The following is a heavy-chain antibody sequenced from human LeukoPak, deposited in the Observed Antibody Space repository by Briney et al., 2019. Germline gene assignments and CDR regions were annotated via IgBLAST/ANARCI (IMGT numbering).Heavy chain of an antibody. CDR3: ARQRRRATVTTLTSSVDYGMDV. V-gene: IGHV1-69*06. CDR1: GGTFSSYA. J-gene: IGHJ6*04. Sequence: GASVKVSCKASGGTFSSYAISWVRQAPGQGLEWMGGIIPIFGTANYAQKFQGRVTITADKSTSTAYMELSSLRPEDTAVYYCARQRRRATVTTLTSSVDYGMDVWGKGTTVTVSS. D-gene: IGHD4-17*01. CDR2: IIPIFGTA.